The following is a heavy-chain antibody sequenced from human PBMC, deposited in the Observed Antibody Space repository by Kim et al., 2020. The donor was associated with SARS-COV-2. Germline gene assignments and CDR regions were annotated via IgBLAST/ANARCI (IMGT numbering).Heavy chain of an antibody. Sequence: ASVKVSCKASGYTFTSYGISWVRQAPGQGLEWMGWISAYNGNTNYAQKLQGRVTMTTDTSTSTAYMELRSLRSDDTAVYYCARDQRMWPHCSSTSFVEMGFGYWGQGTLVTVSS. CDR1: GYTFTSYG. J-gene: IGHJ4*02. D-gene: IGHD2-2*01. CDR3: ARDQRMWPHCSSTSFVEMGFGY. CDR2: ISAYNGNT. V-gene: IGHV1-18*01.